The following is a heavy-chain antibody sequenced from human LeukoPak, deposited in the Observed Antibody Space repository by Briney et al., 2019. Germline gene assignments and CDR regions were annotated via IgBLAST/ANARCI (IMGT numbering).Heavy chain of an antibody. J-gene: IGHJ4*02. D-gene: IGHD2-2*01. CDR2: IYYSGST. Sequence: SETLSLTCTVSGGSISSYYWSWIRQPPGKGLEWIGYIYYSGSTNYNPSLKSRVTISVDTSKNQFSLKLSSVTAADTAVYYCARGPPGRYCSSTSCYAFDYWGQGTLVTVSS. CDR3: ARGPPGRYCSSTSCYAFDY. V-gene: IGHV4-59*01. CDR1: GGSISSYY.